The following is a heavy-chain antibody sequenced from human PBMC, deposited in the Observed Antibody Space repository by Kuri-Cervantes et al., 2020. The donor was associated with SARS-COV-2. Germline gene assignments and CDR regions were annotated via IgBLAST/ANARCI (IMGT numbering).Heavy chain of an antibody. CDR1: GYSISSGYY. CDR2: IYHSGST. CDR3: ARAEGATLPGSLRFLEWLDPYYFDY. J-gene: IGHJ4*02. D-gene: IGHD3-3*01. Sequence: SETLSLTCTVSGYSISSGYYWGWIRQPPGKGLEWIGSIYHSGSTYYNPSLKSRVTISVDTSKNQFSLKLSSVTAADTAVYYCARAEGATLPGSLRFLEWLDPYYFDYWGQGTLVTVSS. V-gene: IGHV4-38-2*02.